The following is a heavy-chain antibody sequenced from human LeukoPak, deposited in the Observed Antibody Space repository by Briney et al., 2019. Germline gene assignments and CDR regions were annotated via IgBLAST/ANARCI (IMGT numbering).Heavy chain of an antibody. Sequence: SGPTLVNPTQTLTLTCSFSGFSLTTSGVGVGWIRQSPGKALEWLALIYWNNDNRYSPSLKTRLTITKDTSKNQVVLTMTEMDPVDTATYCCAHYGDYRFMYYFDYWGQGTLVTVSS. CDR2: IYWNNDN. J-gene: IGHJ4*02. V-gene: IGHV2-5*01. CDR3: AHYGDYRFMYYFDY. CDR1: GFSLTTSGVG. D-gene: IGHD4-17*01.